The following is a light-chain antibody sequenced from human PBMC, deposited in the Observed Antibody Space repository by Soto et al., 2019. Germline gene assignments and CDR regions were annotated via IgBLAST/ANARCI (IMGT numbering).Light chain of an antibody. V-gene: IGKV1-9*01. CDR3: QQLNSYPLFT. CDR2: AAS. CDR1: QGISSY. Sequence: DIQLTQSPSFLSASVGDRVTITCRASQGISSYLAWYQQKPGKAPKLLIYAASTFQSGVPSRFSGSGSGTDFTLTISSLQPEDFATYYCQQLNSYPLFTFGPGTQVDIK. J-gene: IGKJ3*01.